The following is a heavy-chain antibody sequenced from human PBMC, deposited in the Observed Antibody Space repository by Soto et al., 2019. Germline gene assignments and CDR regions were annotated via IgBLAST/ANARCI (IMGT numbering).Heavy chain of an antibody. CDR1: GYIFTKSA. CDR3: ARDGVAAGNINFDY. V-gene: IGHV1-3*01. D-gene: IGHD6-25*01. J-gene: IGHJ4*02. CDR2: ISGGNGNT. Sequence: ASVKVSCKASGYIFTKSAMHWVRQAPGQRLEWMGWISGGNGNTKYSPKLQGRVTITRDTSASTAYMELSSLRSEDTALYYCARDGVAAGNINFDYWGQGTLVTVSS.